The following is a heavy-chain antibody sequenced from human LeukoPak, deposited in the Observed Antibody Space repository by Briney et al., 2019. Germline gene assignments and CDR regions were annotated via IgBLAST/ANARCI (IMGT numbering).Heavy chain of an antibody. V-gene: IGHV4-39*01. CDR2: IYYNGST. D-gene: IGHD2-15*01. Sequence: SETLSLTCSVSGGAISSSSYYEGWIRQPPGKRLEWIGSIYYNGSTSYNPSLKNRVTISVDTSNNHVSLKLSTMTAADTAVYYCARHCRRIPRGNGMDVWGQGTTVTVSS. CDR1: GGAISSSSYY. J-gene: IGHJ6*02. CDR3: ARHCRRIPRGNGMDV.